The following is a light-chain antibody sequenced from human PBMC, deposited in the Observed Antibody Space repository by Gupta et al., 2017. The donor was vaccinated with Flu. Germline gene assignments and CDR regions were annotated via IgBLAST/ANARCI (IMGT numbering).Light chain of an antibody. CDR3: QQYNNWPPWT. Sequence: ERVTLSCRASQSVSSYLAWYQQKPGQAPRLLIYGASTRATDIPARFSGSGSETEFTLTISSLQSEDFAVYYCQQYNNWPPWTFGQGTKVEIK. CDR2: GAS. CDR1: QSVSSY. J-gene: IGKJ1*01. V-gene: IGKV3-15*01.